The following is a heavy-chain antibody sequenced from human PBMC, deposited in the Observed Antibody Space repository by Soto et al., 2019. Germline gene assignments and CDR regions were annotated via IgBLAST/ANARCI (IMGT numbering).Heavy chain of an antibody. Sequence: EVQLVESGGGLVQPGGSQRFSCAASGFTFSNYWLHWVRQAPGKGLVWVSGINGDGSSTNYADSVKGRVTIARDNDKNTLYLQMHSLRAEDTAVYYCARGARNYYYFDYWGQGTLVTVSS. CDR1: GFTFSNYW. V-gene: IGHV3-74*01. CDR2: INGDGSST. CDR3: ARGARNYYYFDY. J-gene: IGHJ4*02. D-gene: IGHD1-7*01.